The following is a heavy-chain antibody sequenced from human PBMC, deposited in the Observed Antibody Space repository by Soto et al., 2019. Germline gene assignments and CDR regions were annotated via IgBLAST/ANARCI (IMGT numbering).Heavy chain of an antibody. J-gene: IGHJ6*02. CDR1: GYTFTGYY. Sequence: ASVKVSCKASGYTFTGYYMHWVRQAPGQGLEWMGWINPNSGGTNYAQKFQGWVTMTRDTSISTACMELSRLRSDDTAVYYCARGGLTSPQDYYYYGMDVWGQGTTVTVSS. D-gene: IGHD2-2*01. CDR3: ARGGLTSPQDYYYYGMDV. V-gene: IGHV1-2*04. CDR2: INPNSGGT.